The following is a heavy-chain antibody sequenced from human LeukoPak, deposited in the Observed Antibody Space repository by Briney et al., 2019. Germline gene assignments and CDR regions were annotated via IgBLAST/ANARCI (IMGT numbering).Heavy chain of an antibody. J-gene: IGHJ4*02. V-gene: IGHV4-39*07. CDR2: FFYTGST. CDR1: DGSISSATYY. Sequence: SETLSLTCTVSDGSISSATYYWGWIRQPPNKGLDWIGSFFYTGSTYYSPSLKSRVTISVDTSENQLSLKLRSVTAADTAVYYCARGRYIDSARGKNIDLGSYNVFDHWGQGTLVTVSS. CDR3: ARGRYIDSARGKNIDLGSYNVFDH. D-gene: IGHD1-26*01.